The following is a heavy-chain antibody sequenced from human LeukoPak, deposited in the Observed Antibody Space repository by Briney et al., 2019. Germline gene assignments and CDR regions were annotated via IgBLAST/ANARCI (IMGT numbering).Heavy chain of an antibody. Sequence: PGGSLRLSCAASGFTFSSYAMSWVRQAPGKGLEWVSAISGRGGSTYYADSVKGRFTISRDNSKNTLYLQMNSMRAEDTAVYYCAKDETGTTLSAFDIWGQGTMVPVSS. CDR2: ISGRGGST. V-gene: IGHV3-23*01. CDR3: AKDETGTTLSAFDI. D-gene: IGHD1-1*01. CDR1: GFTFSSYA. J-gene: IGHJ3*02.